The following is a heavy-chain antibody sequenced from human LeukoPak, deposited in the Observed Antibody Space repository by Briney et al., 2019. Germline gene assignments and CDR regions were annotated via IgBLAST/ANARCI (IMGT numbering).Heavy chain of an antibody. CDR2: ISNDGNEK. Sequence: PGGSLRLSCAASGFVFRNFGIHWVRQAPGKGLEWVTFISNDGNEKYYADSVKGRFTISRDNSKDTLYLQMNSLRTEDAAVYFCAGSSGWFRSQGYWGQGTLVIVSS. CDR1: GFVFRNFG. CDR3: AGSSGWFRSQGY. D-gene: IGHD6-19*01. V-gene: IGHV3-30*19. J-gene: IGHJ4*02.